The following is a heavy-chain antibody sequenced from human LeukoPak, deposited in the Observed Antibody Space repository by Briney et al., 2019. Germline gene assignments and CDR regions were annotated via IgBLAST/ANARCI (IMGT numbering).Heavy chain of an antibody. CDR1: GFDFSGYT. D-gene: IGHD2-21*02. Sequence: GGSLRLSCAASGFDFSGYTMTWVRQAPGRGLEWLSAITSGRGDIYYADSAKGRFTISRDNAKNSLYLQINSLRAEDTAVYYCTRVNGDSVDADYYYYMDVWGKGTTVTVSS. V-gene: IGHV3-21*01. CDR3: TRVNGDSVDADYYYYMDV. CDR2: ITSGRGDI. J-gene: IGHJ6*03.